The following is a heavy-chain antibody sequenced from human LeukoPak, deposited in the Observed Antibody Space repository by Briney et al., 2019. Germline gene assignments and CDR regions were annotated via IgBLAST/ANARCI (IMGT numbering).Heavy chain of an antibody. CDR3: ARVYYSGSYDYWYFDL. V-gene: IGHV4-39*07. CDR1: GGSISSSSYY. D-gene: IGHD6-13*01. CDR2: IYYSGGT. J-gene: IGHJ2*01. Sequence: TPSETLSLTCTVSGGSISSSSYYWGWIRQPPGKGLEWIGSIYYSGGTNYNPSLKSRVTISVGTSKNLFSLKLGSVTAADTAVYYCARVYYSGSYDYWYFDLWGRGTLVTVSS.